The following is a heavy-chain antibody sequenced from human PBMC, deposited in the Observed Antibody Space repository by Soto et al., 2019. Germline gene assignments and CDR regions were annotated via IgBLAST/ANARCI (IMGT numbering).Heavy chain of an antibody. Sequence: GGSLRLSCTASGFTFGDYAMSWFRQAPGKGLEWVGFIRSKAYGGTTEYAASVKGRFTISRDDSKSIAYLQMNSLKTEDTAVYYCTRAPITTYDFWSGYHRDDAFDIWGQGTMVTVSS. J-gene: IGHJ3*02. CDR2: IRSKAYGGTT. D-gene: IGHD3-3*01. CDR1: GFTFGDYA. CDR3: TRAPITTYDFWSGYHRDDAFDI. V-gene: IGHV3-49*03.